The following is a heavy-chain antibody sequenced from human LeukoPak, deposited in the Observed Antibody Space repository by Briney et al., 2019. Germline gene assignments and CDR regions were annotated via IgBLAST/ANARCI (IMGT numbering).Heavy chain of an antibody. D-gene: IGHD4-11*01. Sequence: SVKVSCKASGGTFSSYAISWVRQAPGQGLEWMGGTIPIFGTANYAQKFQGRVTITADESTSTAYMELSSLRSEDTAVYYCARDSNYEYYYYYYMDVWGKGTTVTVSS. CDR1: GGTFSSYA. V-gene: IGHV1-69*13. J-gene: IGHJ6*03. CDR3: ARDSNYEYYYYYYMDV. CDR2: TIPIFGTA.